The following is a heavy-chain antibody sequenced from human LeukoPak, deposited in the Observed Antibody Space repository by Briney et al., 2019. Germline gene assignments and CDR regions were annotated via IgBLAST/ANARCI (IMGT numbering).Heavy chain of an antibody. CDR2: ISNTGDTT. CDR3: ARELRIVDTTMLNYYYYYYMDV. Sequence: GGSLRLSCAGSGFNFSIYPMVWVRQAPGKGLEWVSAISNTGDTTYYADSVKGRFTISRDNSKNTLYLQMNSLRAEDTAVYYCARELRIVDTTMLNYYYYYYMDVWGKGTTVTVSS. CDR1: GFNFSIYP. D-gene: IGHD5-18*01. J-gene: IGHJ6*03. V-gene: IGHV3-23*01.